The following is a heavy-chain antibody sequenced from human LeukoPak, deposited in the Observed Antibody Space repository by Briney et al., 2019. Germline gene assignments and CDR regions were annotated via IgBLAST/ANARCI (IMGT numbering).Heavy chain of an antibody. V-gene: IGHV3-66*01. CDR2: IYSGGGT. J-gene: IGHJ4*02. Sequence: GGSLRLSCAASGFTFSSYWMHWVRQAPGKGLEWVSVIYSGGGTYYADSVKGRFTISRDNSKNTLYLHMNSLRAEDTAVYYCARGDYGANFPFDYWGQGTLVTVSS. D-gene: IGHD4-17*01. CDR3: ARGDYGANFPFDY. CDR1: GFTFSSYW.